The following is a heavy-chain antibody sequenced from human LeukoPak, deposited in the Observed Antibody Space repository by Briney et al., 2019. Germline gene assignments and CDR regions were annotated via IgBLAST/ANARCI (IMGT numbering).Heavy chain of an antibody. J-gene: IGHJ4*02. CDR3: ARGRPHGYDY. V-gene: IGHV3-74*01. D-gene: IGHD5-18*01. CDR1: GFTFSSYW. CDR2: IASDGSST. Sequence: PGGSLRLSCAASGFTFSSYWMNWVRQAPGKGLVWVSRIASDGSSTTYADSVKGRFSISRDNAKNTLYLQMNSLRVKDTAVYYCARGRPHGYDYWGQGTLVTVSS.